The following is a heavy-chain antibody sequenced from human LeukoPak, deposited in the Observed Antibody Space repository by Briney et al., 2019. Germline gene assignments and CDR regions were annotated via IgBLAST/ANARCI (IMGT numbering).Heavy chain of an antibody. Sequence: PSETLSLTCSVSGASITSGTYYWGWIRQPPGKGLEWIGTIYHSGTTYYNPSLKSRVTISVDTSRNHFSLKVISVTAADTAMFFCARWTTTATMGAFDIWGKGTMVTVSS. J-gene: IGHJ3*02. V-gene: IGHV4-39*07. CDR1: GASITSGTYY. D-gene: IGHD4-17*01. CDR2: IYHSGTT. CDR3: ARWTTTATMGAFDI.